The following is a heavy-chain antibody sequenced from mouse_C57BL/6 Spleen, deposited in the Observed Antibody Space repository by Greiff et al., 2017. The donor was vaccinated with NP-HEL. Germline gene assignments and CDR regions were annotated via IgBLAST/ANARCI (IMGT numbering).Heavy chain of an antibody. D-gene: IGHD2-2*01. CDR1: GYTFTSYW. Sequence: QVQLQQPGTELVKPGASVKLSCKASGYTFTSYWMHWVKQRPGQGLEWIGNINPSNGGTNYNEKFKSKATLTVDKSSSTAYMQLSSLTSEDSAVYYGASPMVTDYDAMDYWGQGTSVTVSS. CDR3: ASPMVTDYDAMDY. V-gene: IGHV1-53*01. CDR2: INPSNGGT. J-gene: IGHJ4*01.